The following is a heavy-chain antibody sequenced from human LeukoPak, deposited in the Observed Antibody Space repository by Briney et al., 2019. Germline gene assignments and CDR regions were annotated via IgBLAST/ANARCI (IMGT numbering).Heavy chain of an antibody. D-gene: IGHD3-10*01. CDR1: GFTFSSYG. J-gene: IGHJ4*02. CDR2: ICYDGSNK. V-gene: IGHV3-33*01. CDR3: ARGISELLWFGEFDEFDY. Sequence: GRSLRLSCAASGFTFSSYGMHWVRQAPGKGLEWVAVICYDGSNKYYADSVKGRFTISRDNSKNTLYLQMNSLRAEDTAVYYCARGISELLWFGEFDEFDYWGQGTLVTVSS.